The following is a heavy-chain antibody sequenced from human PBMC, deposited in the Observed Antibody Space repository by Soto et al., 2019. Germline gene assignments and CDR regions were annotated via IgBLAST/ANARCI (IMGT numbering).Heavy chain of an antibody. Sequence: HITLNESGPTLVRPTQTLTLTCTFSGFSLSTTGVGVGWIRQPPGKALEWLALIYWDDDKRYSPSLKSRLTISKDTSKNEVILTMTNMDPVDTATYYCAQILRDYGLGRDLSNYFHPWGQGTLVPVSS. CDR1: GFSLSTTGVG. V-gene: IGHV2-5*02. D-gene: IGHD3-10*01. CDR2: IYWDDDK. CDR3: AQILRDYGLGRDLSNYFHP. J-gene: IGHJ5*02.